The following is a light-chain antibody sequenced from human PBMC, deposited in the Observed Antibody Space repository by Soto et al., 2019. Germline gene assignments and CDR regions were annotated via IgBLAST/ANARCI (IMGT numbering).Light chain of an antibody. CDR2: EAS. CDR3: QQANCLPIS. CDR1: EGITNR. Sequence: QMTQSLSPLSACVVDRVPITSLPSEGITNRLAWYQQKPGKAPKLLIYEASRLQSGVPSRISGSGSGTDFTITISSLQPEDFATYCCQQANCLPISFGQG. V-gene: IGKV1D-12*01. J-gene: IGKJ5*01.